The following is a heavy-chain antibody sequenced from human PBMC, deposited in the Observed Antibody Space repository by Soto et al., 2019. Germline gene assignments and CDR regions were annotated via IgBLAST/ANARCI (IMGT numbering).Heavy chain of an antibody. CDR3: ARGRNYGGSGYFFEHYIDY. CDR1: GVSVTTENHY. J-gene: IGHJ4*02. CDR2: VHYSGST. V-gene: IGHV4-61*01. D-gene: IGHD3-22*01. Sequence: WETLSLTCTVSGVSVTTENHYWSWIRQSPGKGLEWIGYVHYSGSTNYHPSLKGRVLISIGTSKRQFSLDLRSVTAADTAVYFCARGRNYGGSGYFFEHYIDYWGQGTPVTFSS.